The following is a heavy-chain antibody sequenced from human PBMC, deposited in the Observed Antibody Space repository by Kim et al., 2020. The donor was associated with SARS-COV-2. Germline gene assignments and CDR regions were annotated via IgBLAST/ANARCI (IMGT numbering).Heavy chain of an antibody. D-gene: IGHD5-18*01. V-gene: IGHV1-69*13. CDR3: ARVSRRDGYSYGLGLD. Sequence: SVKVSCKASGGTFSSYAISWVRQAPGQGLEWMGGIIPIFGTANYAQKFQGRVTITADESTSTAYMELSSLRSEDTAVYYCARVSRRDGYSYGLGLDWGQGTLVTVSS. J-gene: IGHJ4*02. CDR1: GGTFSSYA. CDR2: IIPIFGTA.